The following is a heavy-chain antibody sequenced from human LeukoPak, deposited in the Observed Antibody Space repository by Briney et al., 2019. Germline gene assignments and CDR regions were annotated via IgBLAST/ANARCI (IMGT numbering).Heavy chain of an antibody. Sequence: PGGSLRLSCAASGFTFSSYAMSWVRQAPGKGLGWVANIKQDGSEKYYVDSVKGRFTISRDNAKNSLYLQMNSLRAEDTAVYYCARGNLDYGDRWYAFDIWGQGTMVTVSS. CDR2: IKQDGSEK. CDR1: GFTFSSYA. D-gene: IGHD4-17*01. CDR3: ARGNLDYGDRWYAFDI. J-gene: IGHJ3*02. V-gene: IGHV3-7*01.